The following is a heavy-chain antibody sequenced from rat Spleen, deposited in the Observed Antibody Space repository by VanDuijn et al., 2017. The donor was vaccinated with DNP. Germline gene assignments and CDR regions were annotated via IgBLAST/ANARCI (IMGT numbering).Heavy chain of an antibody. J-gene: IGHJ1*01. Sequence: EVQLVESGGGLVQPGRSLKLSCAASGFTFSNYDMAWVRQVPGKGLEWIASITSSGGNTYYPDSVKGRFTISRDNAKNTLYLQMNSLRSGDTATYYCASMFTTDYYWYFDFWGPGTMVTVSS. D-gene: IGHD1-6*01. CDR3: ASMFTTDYYWYFDF. V-gene: IGHV5S13*01. CDR2: ITSSGGNT. CDR1: GFTFSNYD.